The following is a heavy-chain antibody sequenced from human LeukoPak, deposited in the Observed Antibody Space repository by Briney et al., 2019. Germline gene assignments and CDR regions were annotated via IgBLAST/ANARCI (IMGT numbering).Heavy chain of an antibody. J-gene: IGHJ3*02. Sequence: PSETLSLTCTVSGGSISSGSYYWSWLRQPAGKGLEWIGRIYTSGSTNYNPSLKSRVTISVDTSKNQFSLKLSSVTAADTAVYYCARGGYVNAFDIWGQGTMVTVSS. V-gene: IGHV4-61*02. CDR1: GGSISSGSYY. CDR2: IYTSGST. D-gene: IGHD6-25*01. CDR3: ARGGYVNAFDI.